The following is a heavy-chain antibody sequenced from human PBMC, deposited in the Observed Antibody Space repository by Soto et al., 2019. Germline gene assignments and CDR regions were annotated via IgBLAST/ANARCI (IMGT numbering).Heavy chain of an antibody. V-gene: IGHV3-30-3*01. CDR2: ISDDGVYK. CDR1: GFSFSSYA. D-gene: IGHD5-18*01. J-gene: IGHJ6*02. CDR3: ARDQNQAMSSHYYGMDV. Sequence: QVQLVESGGGVVQPGRSLRLSCAASGFSFSSYAIHWVRQAPGKGLEWVVVISDDGVYKFYADSVKGRVTISRDNSKNRLSMQVDSLRVEDTAVYYCARDQNQAMSSHYYGMDVWGQGTTVTVSS.